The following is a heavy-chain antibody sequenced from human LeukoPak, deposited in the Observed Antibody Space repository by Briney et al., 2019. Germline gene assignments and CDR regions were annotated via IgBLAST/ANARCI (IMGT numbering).Heavy chain of an antibody. D-gene: IGHD2-2*01. Sequence: PSETLSLNCTVSGGSITSSYYYWGWIRQPPGKGLEWIGTMYYSGSTDYNPSLKSRVTISGDTSKNQFSLKLSSVAAADTAVYYCARGSTSVIKIDPWGQGTLVTVSS. CDR1: GGSITSSYYY. CDR3: ARGSTSVIKIDP. CDR2: MYYSGST. V-gene: IGHV4-39*07. J-gene: IGHJ5*02.